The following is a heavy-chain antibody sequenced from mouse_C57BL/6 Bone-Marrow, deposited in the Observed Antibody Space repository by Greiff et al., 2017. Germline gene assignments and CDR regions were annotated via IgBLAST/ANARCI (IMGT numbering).Heavy chain of an antibody. V-gene: IGHV1-64*01. Sequence: QVQLQQPGAELVKPGASVKLSCKASGYTFTSYWMHWVKQRPGQGLEWIGMIHPNSGSTNYNEKFKSKATLTVDKSSSTAYMQLSSLTSEDSAVYYCEREADYYGSRYWDFDVWGTGTAVTVSS. D-gene: IGHD1-1*01. CDR3: EREADYYGSRYWDFDV. CDR1: GYTFTSYW. CDR2: IHPNSGST. J-gene: IGHJ1*03.